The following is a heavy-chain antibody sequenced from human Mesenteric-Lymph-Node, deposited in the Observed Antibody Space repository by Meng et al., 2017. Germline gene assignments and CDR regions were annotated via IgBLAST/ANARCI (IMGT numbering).Heavy chain of an antibody. CDR2: IYSSGST. CDR1: GGSISSGDYS. V-gene: IGHV4-30-4*01. CDR3: AGDRRGVATVDY. Sequence: QVQLQESGPGLVKLSQILSLTCTVSGGSISSGDYSWSWIRQPPGKGLEWIGYIYSSGSTYYNPSLKSRITISVDTSKNQFSLRLTSVTAADTAVYYCAGDRRGVATVDYWGQGTLVTVSS. J-gene: IGHJ4*02. D-gene: IGHD5-12*01.